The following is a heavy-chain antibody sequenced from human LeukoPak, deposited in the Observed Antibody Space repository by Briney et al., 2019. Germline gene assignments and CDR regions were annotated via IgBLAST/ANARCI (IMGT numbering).Heavy chain of an antibody. Sequence: SEPLSLTCAASGGSISSYYRSWIRQPPGKGLEWIGFIYYSGSTNYNPSLKSRVTISVDTSKNQSSLKMSSVTAADTALYYCAREKRTVTTAFDIWGQGTMVTVSS. J-gene: IGHJ3*02. CDR1: GGSISSYY. CDR2: IYYSGST. D-gene: IGHD4-17*01. CDR3: AREKRTVTTAFDI. V-gene: IGHV4-59*01.